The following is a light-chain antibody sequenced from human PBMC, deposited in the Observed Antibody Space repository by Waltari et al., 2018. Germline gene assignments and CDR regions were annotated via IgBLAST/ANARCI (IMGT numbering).Light chain of an antibody. CDR2: EGS. CDR3: CSYAGSSTYV. Sequence: QSALTQPASVSGSPGQSITLSCTGTTRAVGGDHLVSWYQQHPGKAPKLMIYEGSKRPSGVSNRFSGSKSGNTASLTISGLQAEDEADYYCCSYAGSSTYVFGTGTKVTVL. CDR1: TRAVGGDHL. J-gene: IGLJ1*01. V-gene: IGLV2-23*01.